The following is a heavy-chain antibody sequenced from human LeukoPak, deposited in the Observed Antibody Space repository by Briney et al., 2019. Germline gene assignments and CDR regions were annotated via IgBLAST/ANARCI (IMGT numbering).Heavy chain of an antibody. CDR2: ISAGGVTT. CDR3: SKDRVLAQSYSTLGKNHIDY. Sequence: GGSLRVSCADPGFTFTSYAMSWVCQFPGKGLEWVSGISAGGVTTYYADSVKGRFTISRDNFKNTLDLQMSSLRAEDTALYYWSKDRVLAQSYSTLGKNHIDYWGQGTLVTVSS. D-gene: IGHD2/OR15-2a*01. CDR1: GFTFTSYA. J-gene: IGHJ4*02. V-gene: IGHV3-23*01.